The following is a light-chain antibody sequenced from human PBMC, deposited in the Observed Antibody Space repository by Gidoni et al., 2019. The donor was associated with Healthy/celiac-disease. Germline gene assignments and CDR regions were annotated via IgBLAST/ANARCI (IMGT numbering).Light chain of an antibody. V-gene: IGKV3-15*01. J-gene: IGKJ5*01. CDR1: QSVSSN. CDR3: QQYNNWPGT. CDR2: GAS. Sequence: ETVLTQSPATLSVSPGERATLSCRASQSVSSNLAWYQQNPGQATRLLIYGASTRATGIPARLSGSGSGTEFTLTISSLQSEDFAVYYCQQYNNWPGTFGQGTRLEIK.